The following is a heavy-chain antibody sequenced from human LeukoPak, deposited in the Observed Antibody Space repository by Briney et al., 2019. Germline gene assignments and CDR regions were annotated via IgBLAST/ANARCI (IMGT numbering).Heavy chain of an antibody. V-gene: IGHV5-51*01. CDR3: ARQAYCSSTSCLKLDY. Sequence: GESLKTSCQGSGYNFITYWIGWVRQMPGKGLEWMGIIYPGDSDTRYSPSFQGQVTISADKSISTAYLQWSSLKASDTAMYYCARQAYCSSTSCLKLDYWGQGTLVTVSS. CDR2: IYPGDSDT. CDR1: GYNFITYW. D-gene: IGHD2-2*01. J-gene: IGHJ4*02.